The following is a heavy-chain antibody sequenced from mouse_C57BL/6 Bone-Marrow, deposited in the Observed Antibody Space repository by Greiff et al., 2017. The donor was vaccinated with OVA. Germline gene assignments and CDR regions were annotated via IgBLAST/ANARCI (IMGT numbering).Heavy chain of an antibody. J-gene: IGHJ3*01. Sequence: QVQLQQPGAELVMPGASVKLSCKASGYTFTSYWMHWVKQRPGQGLEWIGEIDPSDSSTNYNQKFKGKSTLTVDKSSSTAYMQLSSLTSEDSAVYDCARERNSAWFAYWGQGTLVTVSA. CDR2: IDPSDSST. D-gene: IGHD2-1*01. CDR3: ARERNSAWFAY. CDR1: GYTFTSYW. V-gene: IGHV1-69*01.